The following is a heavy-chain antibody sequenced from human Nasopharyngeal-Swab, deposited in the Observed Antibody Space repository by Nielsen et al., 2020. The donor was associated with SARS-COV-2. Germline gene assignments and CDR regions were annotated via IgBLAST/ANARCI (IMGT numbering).Heavy chain of an antibody. CDR2: IKSKSDGGTT. J-gene: IGHJ6*03. CDR3: ATWYMDV. CDR1: GVTFSNAL. V-gene: IGHV3-15*01. Sequence: GESLKISCACSGVTFSNALLSWVRQAPGKGLEWVGRIKSKSDGGTTDYAAPVKGRFTISRDDSNNMLYLQMNSLKTEDTAVYYCATWYMDVWGKGTTVTVSS.